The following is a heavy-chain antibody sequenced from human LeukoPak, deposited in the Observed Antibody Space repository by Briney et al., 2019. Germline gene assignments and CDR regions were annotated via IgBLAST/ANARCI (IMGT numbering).Heavy chain of an antibody. CDR2: ISGSGGST. V-gene: IGHV3-23*01. CDR3: AKATIQYTRGKIAY. J-gene: IGHJ4*02. Sequence: GGSLRLSCAASGFTFSSYAMSWVRQAPGKGLEWVSAISGSGGSTYYADSVKGRFTISRDNSKNTLYLQMNSLRAEDTAVYYCAKATIQYTRGKIAYWGQGPRVPVPS. CDR1: GFTFSSYA. D-gene: IGHD2-2*02.